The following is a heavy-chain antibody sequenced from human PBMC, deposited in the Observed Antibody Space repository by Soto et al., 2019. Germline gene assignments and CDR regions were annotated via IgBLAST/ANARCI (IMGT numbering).Heavy chain of an antibody. CDR1: GSSVSSASYS. CDR2: IYHSGST. CDR3: ARGGVDYYDSSGYYFSPYYFDY. V-gene: IGHV4-30-2*01. D-gene: IGHD3-22*01. Sequence: SETLSLTCTVSGSSVSSASYSRSWIRQPPGKGLEWIGYIYHSGSTYYNPSLKSRVTISVDRSKNQFSLKLSSVTAADTAVYYCARGGVDYYDSSGYYFSPYYFDYWGQGTLVTVSS. J-gene: IGHJ4*02.